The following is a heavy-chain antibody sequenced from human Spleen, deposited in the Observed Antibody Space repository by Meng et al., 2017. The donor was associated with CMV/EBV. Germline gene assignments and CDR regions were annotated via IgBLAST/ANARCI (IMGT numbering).Heavy chain of an antibody. CDR3: AKLGLDSSGYFDY. V-gene: IGHV3-30*02. J-gene: IGHJ4*02. CDR2: IRYDGSNK. CDR1: GFAFSRYG. D-gene: IGHD3-22*01. Sequence: AASGFAFSRYGMPWVRQAPGKGLEWVAFIRYDGSNKYYADSVKGRFTISRDNSKNTLYLQMNSLRAEDTAVYYCAKLGLDSSGYFDYWGQGTLVTVSS.